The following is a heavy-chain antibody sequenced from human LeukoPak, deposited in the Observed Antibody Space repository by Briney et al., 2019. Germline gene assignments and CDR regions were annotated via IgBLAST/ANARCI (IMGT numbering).Heavy chain of an antibody. CDR3: ARSSGRYWY. Sequence: SETLSLTCTVSGGSIGTYYWNWIRQPPGKGLEWIGDIYSSGSTNYNPSLKSRVTISIDTSKKQISLNLTSVTAADTAVYYCARSSGRYWYWGQGTLVTVSS. D-gene: IGHD1-26*01. J-gene: IGHJ4*02. CDR1: GGSIGTYY. V-gene: IGHV4-59*01. CDR2: IYSSGST.